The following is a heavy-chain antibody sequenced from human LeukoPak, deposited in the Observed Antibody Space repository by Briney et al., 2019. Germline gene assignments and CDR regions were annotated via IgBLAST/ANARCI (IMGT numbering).Heavy chain of an antibody. CDR2: ISSDSTYI. Sequence: PGGSLRLSCAASGFTFSTYTMNWVRQIPGRGLEWVSCISSDSTYIHYADSVKGRFTISRDNAKNSVFLQMSSLRAEDTAIYYCARGRFTDNGVFDYWGRGTLVIVSS. D-gene: IGHD1-14*01. J-gene: IGHJ4*02. CDR3: ARGRFTDNGVFDY. V-gene: IGHV3-21*01. CDR1: GFTFSTYT.